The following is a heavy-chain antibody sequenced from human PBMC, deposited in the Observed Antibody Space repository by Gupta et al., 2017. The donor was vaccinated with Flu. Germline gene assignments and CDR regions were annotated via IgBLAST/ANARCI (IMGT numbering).Heavy chain of an antibody. J-gene: IGHJ6*02. D-gene: IGHD2-21*01. CDR3: ARDGGESGGMDV. CDR2: SSSSSSYI. CDR1: GFTFSSYS. V-gene: IGHV3-21*01. Sequence: EVQLVESGGGLVKPGGSLRLSCAASGFTFSSYSMNWVRQAPGKGLEWVSSSSSSSSYIYYADSVKGRFTISRDNAKNSLYLQMNSLRAEDTAVYYCARDGGESGGMDVWGQGTTVTVSS.